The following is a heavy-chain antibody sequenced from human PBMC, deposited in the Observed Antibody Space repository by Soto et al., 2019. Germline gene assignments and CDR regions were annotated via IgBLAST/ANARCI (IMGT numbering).Heavy chain of an antibody. Sequence: EVQLVESGGGLVQPGGSLRLSCAASGFTVSSNYMSWVRQAPGKGLEWVSVIYSGGSTYYADSVTGRFTISRDNSKNTLYLQMNSLRAEDTAVYYCARADGLRFLAGPEAGAFDIWGQGTMVTVSS. CDR2: IYSGGST. J-gene: IGHJ3*02. V-gene: IGHV3-66*01. D-gene: IGHD3-3*01. CDR1: GFTVSSNY. CDR3: ARADGLRFLAGPEAGAFDI.